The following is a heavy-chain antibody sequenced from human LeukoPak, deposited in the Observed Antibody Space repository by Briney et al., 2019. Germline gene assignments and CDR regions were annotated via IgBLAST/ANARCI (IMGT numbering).Heavy chain of an antibody. CDR2: INPSGGST. J-gene: IGHJ4*02. CDR3: AREADIVVVTAAMTFDY. V-gene: IGHV1-46*01. CDR1: GYSFTSYY. Sequence: ASVKVPCKSAGYSFTSYYMHWVRQAPGQGPEWMGIINPSGGSTSYAQKFQGRVTMTRDTSTSTVYMELSSLRSEDAAVYYCAREADIVVVTAAMTFDYWGQGTPVTVSS. D-gene: IGHD2-2*01.